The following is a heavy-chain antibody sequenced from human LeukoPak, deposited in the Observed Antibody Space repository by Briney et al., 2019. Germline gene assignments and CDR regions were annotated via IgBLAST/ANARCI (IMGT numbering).Heavy chain of an antibody. CDR3: AVTIAVGY. V-gene: IGHV3-7*01. J-gene: IGHJ4*02. Sequence: GGSLRLSCAASGFNFSGYWRTWVRQAPGKGLEWVANIKEDGSEKHYVDSVKGRFTISRDNAKNSLYLQMNTLRVEDTAVYYCAVTIAVGYWGQGTLVTVSS. CDR1: GFNFSGYW. CDR2: IKEDGSEK. D-gene: IGHD6-19*01.